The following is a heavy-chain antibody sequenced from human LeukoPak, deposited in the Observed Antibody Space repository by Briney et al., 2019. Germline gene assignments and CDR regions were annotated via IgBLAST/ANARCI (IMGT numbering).Heavy chain of an antibody. CDR3: TRESVPLTIFGVVIMAWFDP. V-gene: IGHV4-38-2*02. CDR1: GYSISSGYY. CDR2: IYHSGST. Sequence: SETLSLTCTVSGYSISSGYYWGWIRQPPGKGLEWIGSIYHSGSTYYNPSLKSRVTISVDTSKNQFSLKLSSVTAADTAVYYCTRESVPLTIFGVVIMAWFDPWGQGTLVTVSS. J-gene: IGHJ5*02. D-gene: IGHD3-3*01.